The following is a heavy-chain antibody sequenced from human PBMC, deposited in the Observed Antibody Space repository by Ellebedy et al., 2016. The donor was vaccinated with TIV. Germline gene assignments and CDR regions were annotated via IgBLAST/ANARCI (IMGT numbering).Heavy chain of an antibody. Sequence: GESLKISCAASGFTFSNYTMNWVRQAPGKGLEWVSSITRSSTYIYYADSVEGRFTISRDNAKNSLYLRMNSLRAEDTAVYYCARDFGYWGQGTLVTVSS. CDR3: ARDFGY. V-gene: IGHV3-21*01. CDR1: GFTFSNYT. J-gene: IGHJ4*02. CDR2: ITRSSTYI. D-gene: IGHD3-10*01.